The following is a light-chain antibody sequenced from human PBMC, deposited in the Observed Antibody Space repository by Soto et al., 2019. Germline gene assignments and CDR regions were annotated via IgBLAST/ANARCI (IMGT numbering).Light chain of an antibody. J-gene: IGLJ2*01. CDR2: GNS. CDR1: SSNIGAGYD. Sequence: QSVLTQPPSVSGAPGQRVTISCTGRSSNIGAGYDVHWYQQLPGTAPKLLTYGNSNRPSGVPDRFSGSKSGTSASLAITGLQSEDEADYYCQFYDISLSGNVVFGGGTKRTFL. CDR3: QFYDISLSGNVV. V-gene: IGLV1-40*01.